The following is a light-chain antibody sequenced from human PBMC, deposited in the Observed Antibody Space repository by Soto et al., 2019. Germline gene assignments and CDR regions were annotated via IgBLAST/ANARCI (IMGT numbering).Light chain of an antibody. Sequence: QSVLTHPPSASGSPGQSVTISCTGTSSDVGGYQYVSWYQQYPGKALKLMIYAVNKRPSGVPDRFSGPKSGTSASLAISGLQSEDESDYYCAEWDDTLKRYVFGTGTKVTVL. CDR3: AEWDDTLKRYV. CDR1: SSDVGGYQY. V-gene: IGLV2-8*01. CDR2: AVN. J-gene: IGLJ1*01.